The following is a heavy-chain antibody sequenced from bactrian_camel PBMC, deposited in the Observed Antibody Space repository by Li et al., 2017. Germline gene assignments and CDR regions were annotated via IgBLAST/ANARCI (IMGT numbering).Heavy chain of an antibody. J-gene: IGHJ4*01. CDR3: ATAAFDY. V-gene: IGHV3S40*01. Sequence: VQLVESGGGVVQPGGSLRISCTASGFTFKIGMSWVRQAPGKGLEWVSGIDSDGGRTYYRDSVKGRFTISRDNAKNMLYLQMNSLRSEDTALYYCATAAFDYWGQGTQVTVS. CDR2: IDSDGGRT. CDR1: GFTFKIG.